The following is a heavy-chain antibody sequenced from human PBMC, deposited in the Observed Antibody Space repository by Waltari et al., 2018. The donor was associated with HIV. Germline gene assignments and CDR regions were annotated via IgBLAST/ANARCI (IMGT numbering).Heavy chain of an antibody. Sequence: QVQLVQSGAEVKKHGASVKVPCKDSGYTFTVYSMPRVTQAPGQGLEWMGRINPNSGGTNYAQKFQGRVTMTRDTSISTAYMELSRLRSDDTAVYYCARQNSSGWYQDAFDIWGQGTMVTVSS. CDR2: INPNSGGT. CDR3: ARQNSSGWYQDAFDI. D-gene: IGHD6-19*01. J-gene: IGHJ3*02. CDR1: GYTFTVYS. V-gene: IGHV1-2*06.